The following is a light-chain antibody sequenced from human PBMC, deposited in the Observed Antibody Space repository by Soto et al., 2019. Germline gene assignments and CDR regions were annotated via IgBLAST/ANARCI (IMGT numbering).Light chain of an antibody. Sequence: EIVMTQSPATLSVSPGERATLSCRASQSVSSNLAWYQHKPGQAPRLLIYGAFTRATGIPARFSGSGSGTEFTLTISSLQSEDFAVDYCQQYNNWPQTFGPGTKVDIK. CDR3: QQYNNWPQT. CDR2: GAF. CDR1: QSVSSN. J-gene: IGKJ3*01. V-gene: IGKV3-15*01.